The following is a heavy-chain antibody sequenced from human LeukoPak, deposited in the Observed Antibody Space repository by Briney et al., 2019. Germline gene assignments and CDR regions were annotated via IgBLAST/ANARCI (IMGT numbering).Heavy chain of an antibody. Sequence: GRSLRLSCAASGFTFSSYAMHWVRQAPGKGLEWVAVISYDGSNKYYADSVKGRFTISRDNSKNTLYLQMNSLRAEDTAVYYCARVDYVEAFDIWGQGTMVTVSS. V-gene: IGHV3-30*04. CDR2: ISYDGSNK. D-gene: IGHD4-17*01. J-gene: IGHJ3*02. CDR1: GFTFSSYA. CDR3: ARVDYVEAFDI.